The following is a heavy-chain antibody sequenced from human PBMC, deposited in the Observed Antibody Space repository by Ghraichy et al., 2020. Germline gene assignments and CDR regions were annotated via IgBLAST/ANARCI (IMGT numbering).Heavy chain of an antibody. J-gene: IGHJ5*02. CDR3: ARGLATWSGLLTSPSLNWFDP. CDR1: GGSISSGGYY. CDR2: IYYSGST. Sequence: SETLSLTCTVSGGSISSGGYYWSWIRQHPGKGLEWIGYIYYSGSTYYNPSLKSRVTISVDTSKNQFSLKLSSVTAADTAVYYCARGLATWSGLLTSPSLNWFDPWGQGTLVTVSS. V-gene: IGHV4-31*03. D-gene: IGHD3-3*01.